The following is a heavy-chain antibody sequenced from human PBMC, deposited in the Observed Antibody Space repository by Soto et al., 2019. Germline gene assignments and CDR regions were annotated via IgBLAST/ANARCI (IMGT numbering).Heavy chain of an antibody. J-gene: IGHJ6*02. D-gene: IGHD6-25*01. CDR1: GFTFSSYG. CDR3: ARGPGGDYYYYGMDV. CDR2: IWYDGSNK. Sequence: QVQLVESGGGVVQPGRSLRLSCAASGFTFSSYGMHWVRQAPGKGLEWVAVIWYDGSNKYYADSVKGRFIISRDNSKNTLYLQMNSLRAEDTAVYYCARGPGGDYYYYGMDVWGQGTTVTVSS. V-gene: IGHV3-33*01.